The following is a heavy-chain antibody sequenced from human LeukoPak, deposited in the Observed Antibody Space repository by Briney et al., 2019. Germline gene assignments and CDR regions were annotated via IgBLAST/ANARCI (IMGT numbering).Heavy chain of an antibody. J-gene: IGHJ3*02. Sequence: SETLSLTCTVSGGSISSYHWSWIRQPPGKGLEWIGEIDHSGSTNYNPSLKSRVTISVDTSKNQFSLKLSSVTAADTAVYYCARGPYSSSWYSPSAFDIWGQGTMVTVSS. CDR2: IDHSGST. D-gene: IGHD6-13*01. CDR1: GGSISSYH. V-gene: IGHV4-34*01. CDR3: ARGPYSSSWYSPSAFDI.